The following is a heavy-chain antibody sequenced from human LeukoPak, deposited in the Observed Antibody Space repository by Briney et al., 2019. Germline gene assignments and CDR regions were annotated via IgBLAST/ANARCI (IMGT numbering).Heavy chain of an antibody. Sequence: PSETLSLTCTVSGGSISSGSYYWSWIRQPAGKGLEWIGRIYTSGSTNYNPSLKSRVTISVDTSKNQFSLKLSSVTAADTAVYYCARSRMMITFGGVIVRYFDYWGQGTLVTVSS. CDR3: ARSRMMITFGGVIVRYFDY. CDR1: GGSISSGSYY. CDR2: IYTSGST. V-gene: IGHV4-61*02. J-gene: IGHJ4*02. D-gene: IGHD3-16*02.